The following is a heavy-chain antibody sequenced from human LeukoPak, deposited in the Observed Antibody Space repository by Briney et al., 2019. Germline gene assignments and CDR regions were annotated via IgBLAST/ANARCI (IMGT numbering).Heavy chain of an antibody. CDR1: GFTFRSYG. J-gene: IGHJ1*01. CDR3: AREGFVVAAAGHVGYFQH. V-gene: IGHV3-33*01. CDR2: IWDDGSDK. Sequence: GGSLRLSCAASGFTFRSYGMHWVRQAPGKGLEWVAVIWDDGSDKYYADSVKGRFTISRDNSKNTLYLQMNSLRAEDTAVYYCAREGFVVAAAGHVGYFQHGGQGTLVTVSS. D-gene: IGHD6-13*01.